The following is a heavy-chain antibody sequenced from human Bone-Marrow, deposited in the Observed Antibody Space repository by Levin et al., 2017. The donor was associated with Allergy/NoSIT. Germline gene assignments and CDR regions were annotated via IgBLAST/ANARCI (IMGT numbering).Heavy chain of an antibody. Sequence: QSGGSLRLSCAASGFTFSSYAMHWVRQAPGKGLEWVAVISYDGSNKYYADSVKGRFTISRDNSKNTLYLQMNSLRAEDTAVYYCARDRPIWSGYYTGVWGHYYYYGMDVWGQGTTVTVSS. CDR3: ARDRPIWSGYYTGVWGHYYYYGMDV. CDR2: ISYDGSNK. D-gene: IGHD3-3*01. V-gene: IGHV3-30*04. CDR1: GFTFSSYA. J-gene: IGHJ6*02.